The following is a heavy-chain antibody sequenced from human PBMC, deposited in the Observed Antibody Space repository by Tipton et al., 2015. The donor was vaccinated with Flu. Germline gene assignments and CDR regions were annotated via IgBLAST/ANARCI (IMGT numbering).Heavy chain of an antibody. CDR3: ARSRRFDY. J-gene: IGHJ4*02. CDR1: GFTFASYE. Sequence: GSLRLSCAASGFTFASYEMNWVRQAPGKGLEWVSFVSPSGSTTYYADSVRGRFTTSRDNAKNSVYLQLNSLRAEDTAVYYCARSRRFDYWAQGTLVTVSS. V-gene: IGHV3-48*03. CDR2: VSPSGSTT.